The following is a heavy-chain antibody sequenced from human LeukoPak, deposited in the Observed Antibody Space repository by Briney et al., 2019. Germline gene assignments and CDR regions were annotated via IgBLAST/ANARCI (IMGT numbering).Heavy chain of an antibody. J-gene: IGHJ6*04. V-gene: IGHV3-30*02. CDR1: GFVFIGYG. D-gene: IGHD3-3*02. CDR2: IRPDGHNK. Sequence: RTGGSLRLSCAASGFVFIGYGMHWVRQAPGKGPEWVAFIRPDGHNKYYADSVKGRFMISRDNSKNTVDLQMNSLRCGDTAMYYCAKEGAASWDVDVWGKGTTVTVSS. CDR3: AKEGAASWDVDV.